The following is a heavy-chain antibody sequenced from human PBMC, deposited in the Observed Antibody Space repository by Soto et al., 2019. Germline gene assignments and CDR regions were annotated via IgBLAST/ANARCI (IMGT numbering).Heavy chain of an antibody. Sequence: EVQLVESGGGLILPGGSLRLSCAASGVTVSNYYMRWVRQAPGKGLEWVSLIYSGGDTHYADSVKGRFTISRDSSKNTVYLQMNSLRAEDTAVYYCARDPPGIAAGGAGAWGQGTLVTVSS. CDR3: ARDPPGIAAGGAGA. CDR2: IYSGGDT. CDR1: GVTVSNYY. V-gene: IGHV3-53*01. J-gene: IGHJ5*02. D-gene: IGHD6-13*01.